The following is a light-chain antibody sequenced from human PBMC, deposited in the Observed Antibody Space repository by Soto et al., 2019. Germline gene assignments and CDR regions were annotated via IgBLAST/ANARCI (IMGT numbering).Light chain of an antibody. CDR1: QSISTF. J-gene: IGKJ1*01. CDR3: KQSYSIPWT. V-gene: IGKV1-39*01. Sequence: DIQMTQSPSSLSASVGDRVTIICRASQSISTFLNWYHQKPGKAPKVLIYAASSLQSGVPSRFSGSGSGTDFTLTISSLQPEDFSTYYCKQSYSIPWTFGQGTKVEIK. CDR2: AAS.